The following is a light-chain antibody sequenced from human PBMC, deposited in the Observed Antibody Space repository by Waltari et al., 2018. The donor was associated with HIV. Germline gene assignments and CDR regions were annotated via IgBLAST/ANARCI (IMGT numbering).Light chain of an antibody. V-gene: IGKV3-20*01. J-gene: IGKJ5*01. CDR3: QHYDSSVT. CDR2: GAS. Sequence: EIVLTQSPGTLSLSPGERVTLSCRASQSVSSSSLIWYQQKPGQAPRLLIYGASSRATGIPDRFSGSGSGTDFTLTISRLDPEDFAVYYCQHYDSSVTFGQGTLLEIK. CDR1: QSVSSSS.